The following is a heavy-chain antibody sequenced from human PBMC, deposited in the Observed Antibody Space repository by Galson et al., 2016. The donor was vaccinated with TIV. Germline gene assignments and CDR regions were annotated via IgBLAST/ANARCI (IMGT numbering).Heavy chain of an antibody. D-gene: IGHD3-16*01. CDR1: GFRLTNHE. J-gene: IGHJ6*02. Sequence: SLRLSCAASGFRLTNHEMIWVRQAPGKGLDWVSYTSISDATKYYADSVRGRFTISRDNAKNSLYLQMDSLRVEDTAVYYCVRDNKVGDYYGLDVWGQGTTVTVSS. CDR3: VRDNKVGDYYGLDV. CDR2: TSISDATK. V-gene: IGHV3-48*03.